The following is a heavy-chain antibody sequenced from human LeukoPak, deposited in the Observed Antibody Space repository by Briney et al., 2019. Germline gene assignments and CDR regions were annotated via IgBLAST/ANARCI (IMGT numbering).Heavy chain of an antibody. Sequence: PETLSLTCAVSGYSISSGYYWGWIRQPPGKGLEWIGSIYHSGSTYYNPFLKSRVTISVDTSKNQFSLKLSSVTAADTAVYYCARTSVGATVNYYYYYMDVWGKGTTVTVCS. CDR3: ARTSVGATVNYYYYYMDV. V-gene: IGHV4-38-2*01. CDR2: IYHSGST. CDR1: GYSISSGYY. J-gene: IGHJ6*03. D-gene: IGHD1-26*01.